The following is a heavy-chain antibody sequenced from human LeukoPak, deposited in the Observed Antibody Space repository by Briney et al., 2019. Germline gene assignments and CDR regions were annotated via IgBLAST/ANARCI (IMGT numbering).Heavy chain of an antibody. J-gene: IGHJ4*02. CDR3: ARGSLNYYASGSYYMVF. CDR1: GFTFSDYY. CDR2: INSSGRTI. D-gene: IGHD3-10*01. V-gene: IGHV3-11*04. Sequence: GGSLRLSCAASGFTFSDYYLSWIRQAPGKGLEWLSYINSSGRTIYYADSVKGRFTISRDNAKNSLYLQMNGLTDEDTAVYYCARGSLNYYASGSYYMVFWGQGTLVTVSS.